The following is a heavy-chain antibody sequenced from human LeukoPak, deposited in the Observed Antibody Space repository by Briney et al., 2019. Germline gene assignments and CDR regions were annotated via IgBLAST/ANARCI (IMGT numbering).Heavy chain of an antibody. CDR2: INHSGST. Sequence: SETLSLTCAVYGGSFSGYYWSWIRQPPGKGLEWIGEINHSGSTNYNPSLKSRVTISVDTSKNQFSLKLSSVTAADTAVYYCARLGYYGSGSNRDYYYYMDVWGKGTTVTISS. CDR1: GGSFSGYY. V-gene: IGHV4-34*01. CDR3: ARLGYYGSGSNRDYYYYMDV. D-gene: IGHD3-10*01. J-gene: IGHJ6*03.